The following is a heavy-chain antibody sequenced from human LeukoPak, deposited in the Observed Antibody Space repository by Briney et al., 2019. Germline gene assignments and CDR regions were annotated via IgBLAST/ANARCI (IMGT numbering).Heavy chain of an antibody. CDR2: INPNSGST. Sequence: GASVKVSCKASGYTFTGYHIQWVRQAPGQGLEWMGWINPNSGSTNYAQKFQGRVTKTRETSINTAFMELSSLRYDDAAVYYCARVFYCCGGICYLNYWGQGTLVTVSS. D-gene: IGHD2-15*01. CDR3: ARVFYCCGGICYLNY. CDR1: GYTFTGYH. V-gene: IGHV1-2*02. J-gene: IGHJ4*02.